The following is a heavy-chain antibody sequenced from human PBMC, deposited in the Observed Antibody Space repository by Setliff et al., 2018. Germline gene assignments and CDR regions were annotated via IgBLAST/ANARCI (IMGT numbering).Heavy chain of an antibody. J-gene: IGHJ5*02. Sequence: SETLSLTCTVSGDSLSGDNYFWSWIRHLPGKGLQWLGHIYYTGKTYYNPSLKSRLEMSADTSKREFALRLSSVTAADTAVYYCARTSTYVLGSGSYWDRWFDPWSQGTLVTVSS. CDR1: GDSLSGDNYF. CDR3: ARTSTYVLGSGSYWDRWFDP. D-gene: IGHD3-10*01. CDR2: IYYTGKT. V-gene: IGHV4-30-4*02.